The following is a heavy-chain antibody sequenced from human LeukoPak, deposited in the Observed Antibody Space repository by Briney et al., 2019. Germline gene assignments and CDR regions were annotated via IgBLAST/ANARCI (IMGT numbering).Heavy chain of an antibody. Sequence: PGGSLRLSCAASGFIFNKYWMHWVRQAPGKGLVWVSRINVDGRSTSYADSVKGRFTVSRDNAKSTLFLQMSSLRAEDTAVYYCIFGSIYWGQGTLVTVSS. CDR3: IFGSIY. CDR2: INVDGRST. V-gene: IGHV3-74*01. CDR1: GFIFNKYW. J-gene: IGHJ4*02. D-gene: IGHD3-10*01.